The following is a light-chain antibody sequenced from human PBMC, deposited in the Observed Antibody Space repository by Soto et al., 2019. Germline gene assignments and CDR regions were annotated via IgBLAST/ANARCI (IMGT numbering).Light chain of an antibody. Sequence: EIVLTQSPGTLSLSPGERATLSCRASQTISSYLAWYQQKPGQAPRLLIYDASNRATGIPARFSGSGSGTDFTLTISSLEPEDFAVYDCQQRSNWPPLTFGGGTKVEIK. J-gene: IGKJ4*01. CDR3: QQRSNWPPLT. CDR1: QTISSY. V-gene: IGKV3-11*01. CDR2: DAS.